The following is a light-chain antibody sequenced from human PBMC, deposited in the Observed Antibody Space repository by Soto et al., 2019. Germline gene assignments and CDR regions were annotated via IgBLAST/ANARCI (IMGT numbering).Light chain of an antibody. CDR3: CSYAGSYTSYWV. V-gene: IGLV2-11*01. CDR2: DVS. Sequence: QSVLTQPRSVSGSPGQSVTISCTGTSSDVGGYNYVSWYQQHPGKAPKLMIYDVSKRPSGVPDRFSGSKSGNTASLTISGLQVEDEADYYCCSYAGSYTSYWVFGGGTKLTVL. CDR1: SSDVGGYNY. J-gene: IGLJ3*02.